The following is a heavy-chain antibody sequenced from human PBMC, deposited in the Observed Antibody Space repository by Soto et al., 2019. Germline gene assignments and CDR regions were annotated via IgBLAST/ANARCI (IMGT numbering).Heavy chain of an antibody. J-gene: IGHJ4*02. V-gene: IGHV4-34*01. D-gene: IGHD3-10*01. CDR1: GGSFSGYY. CDR2: INHSGSA. CDR3: AKGPPGGYYDSGSFYSGGY. Sequence: SETLSLTCAVYGGSFSGYYWSWIRQPPGKGLEWIGEINHSGSANYNPTFKSRVSISVDTSKNQLSLQPSSVTAADTAVYYCAKGPPGGYYDSGSFYSGGYWGQGTLVTVSS.